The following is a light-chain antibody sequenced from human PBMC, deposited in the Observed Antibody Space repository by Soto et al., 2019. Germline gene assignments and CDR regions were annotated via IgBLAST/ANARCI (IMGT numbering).Light chain of an antibody. J-gene: IGKJ5*01. CDR1: QTFSNSF. CDR2: GAS. CDR3: QQCGSSST. V-gene: IGKV3-20*01. Sequence: NVLTQSPGTLSLSPVERATLSCMASQTFSNSFLSWFQQIPGQAPRLLIYGASMRATGIPDRFSGSGSGTDFTLTISRLEPEDFAVYYCQQCGSSSTCGQGTRREIK.